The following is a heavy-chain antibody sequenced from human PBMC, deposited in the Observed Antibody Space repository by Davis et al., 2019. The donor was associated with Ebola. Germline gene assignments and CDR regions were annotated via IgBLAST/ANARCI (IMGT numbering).Heavy chain of an antibody. V-gene: IGHV4-59*01. CDR3: ARDNGDGLIDY. CDR1: GGSISSYY. Sequence: PSETLSLTCTVSGGSISSYYWSWIRQPPGKGLEWIGYIYYSGSTNYNPSLKSRVTISVDTSKNQFSLKLSSVTAADTAVYYCARDNGDGLIDYWGQGTRVTVSS. D-gene: IGHD4-17*01. CDR2: IYYSGST. J-gene: IGHJ4*02.